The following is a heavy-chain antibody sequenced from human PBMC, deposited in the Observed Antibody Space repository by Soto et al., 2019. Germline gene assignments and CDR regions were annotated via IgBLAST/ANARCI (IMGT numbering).Heavy chain of an antibody. V-gene: IGHV1-69*01. J-gene: IGHJ6*02. CDR2: IIPIPGTA. CDR3: ASSQGSSTSLEIYYYYYYGMDV. CDR1: GGTFGSYA. D-gene: IGHD2-2*01. Sequence: QVQLVQSGAEVKKPGSSVKVSCKASGGTFGSYAISWVRQAPGQGLEWMGGIIPIPGTANYAQKFQGRVTIAADEYTSTAYMELSSLRSEDKAVYYCASSQGSSTSLEIYYYYYYGMDVWGQGTTVTVSS.